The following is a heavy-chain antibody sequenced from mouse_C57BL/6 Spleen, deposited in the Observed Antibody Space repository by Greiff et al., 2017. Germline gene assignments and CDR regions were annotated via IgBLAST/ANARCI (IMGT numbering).Heavy chain of an antibody. CDR1: GYTFTSYW. CDR3: AKITVTDYFDY. V-gene: IGHV1-50*01. Sequence: VQLQQPGAELVKPGASVKLSCKASGYTFTSYWMQWVKQRPGQGLEWLGEIDPFDSYTNYNQKFKGKATLTVDTSSSTAYMQLSSLTSEDSAVYYCAKITVTDYFDYWGQGTTRTVSS. J-gene: IGHJ2*01. D-gene: IGHD4-1*01. CDR2: IDPFDSYT.